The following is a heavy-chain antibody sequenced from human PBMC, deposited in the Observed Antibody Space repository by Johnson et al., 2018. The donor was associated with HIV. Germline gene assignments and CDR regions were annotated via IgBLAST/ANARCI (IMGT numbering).Heavy chain of an antibody. CDR1: GFTFSRYA. Sequence: VQLVESGGGVVQPGRSLRLSCAASGFTFSRYAMHWVRQAPGKGLEWVAVISYDGSNKYYADSVKGPFTISRDNSKNTLDLQMNRLRAEDTAVYYCAREGDSSGMVFLDAFDIWGQGTMVTVSS. CDR3: AREGDSSGMVFLDAFDI. V-gene: IGHV3-30-3*01. CDR2: ISYDGSNK. D-gene: IGHD3-22*01. J-gene: IGHJ3*02.